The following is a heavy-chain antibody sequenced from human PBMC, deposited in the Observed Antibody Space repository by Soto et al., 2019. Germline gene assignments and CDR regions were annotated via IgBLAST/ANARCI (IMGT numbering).Heavy chain of an antibody. J-gene: IGHJ4*02. Sequence: SETLSLTCTVSGGSISSYYWSWIRQPPGKGLEWIGYIYYSGSTNYNPSLKSRVTISVDTSKNQFSLKLSSVTAADTAVYYCAGAGSGWERALFDYWGQGTLVTVSS. V-gene: IGHV4-59*01. CDR3: AGAGSGWERALFDY. CDR1: GGSISSYY. D-gene: IGHD6-19*01. CDR2: IYYSGST.